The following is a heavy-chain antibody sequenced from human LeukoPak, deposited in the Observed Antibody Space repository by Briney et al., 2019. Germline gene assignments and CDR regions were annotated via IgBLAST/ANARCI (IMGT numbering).Heavy chain of an antibody. CDR3: ARVSPKVVPAAITPLNYYYYMDV. Sequence: ASVKVSCKASGYTFTSYGISWVRQAPGQGLEWMGWISAYNGNTNYAQKLQGRVTMTTATSTSTAYMELRSLRSDDTAVYYCARVSPKVVPAAITPLNYYYYMDVWGKGTTVTVSS. D-gene: IGHD2-2*02. CDR2: ISAYNGNT. J-gene: IGHJ6*03. CDR1: GYTFTSYG. V-gene: IGHV1-18*01.